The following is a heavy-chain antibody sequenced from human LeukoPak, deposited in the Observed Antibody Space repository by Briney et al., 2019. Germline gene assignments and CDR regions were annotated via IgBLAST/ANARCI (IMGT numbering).Heavy chain of an antibody. CDR3: ARRRDTAMVYGY. CDR2: INHSGST. Sequence: SETLSLTCAVYGGSFSGYYWSWIRQPPGKGLEWIGEINHSGSTNYNPSLKSRVTISVDTSKNQFSLKLSSVTAADTAVYYCARRRDTAMVYGYWGQGTLVTVSS. D-gene: IGHD5-18*01. CDR1: GGSFSGYY. J-gene: IGHJ4*02. V-gene: IGHV4-34*01.